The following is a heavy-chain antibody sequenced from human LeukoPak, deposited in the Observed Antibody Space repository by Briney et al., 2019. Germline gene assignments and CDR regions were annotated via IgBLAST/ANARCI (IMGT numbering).Heavy chain of an antibody. CDR2: ISGSGGST. V-gene: IGHV3-23*01. CDR3: AKAAYRGSTSGDYYYGMDV. Sequence: PGGSLRLSCAASGFTFSSYAMSWVRQAPGKGLEWVSAISGSGGSTYYADSVKGRFTISRDNSKNTLYLQMNSLRAEDTAVYYCAKAAYRGSTSGDYYYGMDVWGQGTTVTVSS. D-gene: IGHD2-2*01. J-gene: IGHJ6*02. CDR1: GFTFSSYA.